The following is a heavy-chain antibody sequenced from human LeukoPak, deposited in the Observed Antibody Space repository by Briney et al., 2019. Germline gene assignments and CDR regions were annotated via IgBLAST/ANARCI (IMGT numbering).Heavy chain of an antibody. D-gene: IGHD2-15*01. CDR3: VRGGPSTWS. Sequence: GGSLRLPCAASGFTFSSYWMHWVRQVPGKRPVWVSRINDDGSDTIYADSVRGRFTISRDDAKNTVYLQMNNLRAEDTAVYYCVRGGPSTWSWGQGTLVTVSS. J-gene: IGHJ5*02. CDR1: GFTFSSYW. V-gene: IGHV3-74*01. CDR2: INDDGSDT.